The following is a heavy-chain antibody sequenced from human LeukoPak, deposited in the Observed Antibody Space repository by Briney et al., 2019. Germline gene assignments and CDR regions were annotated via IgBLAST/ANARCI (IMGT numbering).Heavy chain of an antibody. D-gene: IGHD7-27*01. J-gene: IGHJ4*02. CDR2: ISWDSGDI. CDR1: GFIFDDHA. CDR3: AKDETGYPNYYFDY. V-gene: IGHV3-9*01. Sequence: GGSLRLSCAASGFIFDDHAMHWVRQAPGKGLEWVSGISWDSGDIGYADSVKGRFTISRDNAKNSLYLQMNSLRAEDTALYYCAKDETGYPNYYFDYWGPGTLVTVSS.